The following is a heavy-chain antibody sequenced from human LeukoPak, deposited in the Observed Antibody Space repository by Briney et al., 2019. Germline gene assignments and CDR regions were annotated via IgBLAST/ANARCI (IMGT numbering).Heavy chain of an antibody. CDR3: ATSEKQWLGPYYFDY. D-gene: IGHD6-19*01. CDR1: GGSISSSSSYY. J-gene: IGHJ4*02. Sequence: SETLSLTCTVSGGSISSSSSYYWGWIRQPPGKGLEWIGSIYYSGSTYYNPSLKSRVTISVDTSKNQFSLKLSSVTAADTAVYYCATSEKQWLGPYYFDYWGQGTLVTVSS. V-gene: IGHV4-39*01. CDR2: IYYSGST.